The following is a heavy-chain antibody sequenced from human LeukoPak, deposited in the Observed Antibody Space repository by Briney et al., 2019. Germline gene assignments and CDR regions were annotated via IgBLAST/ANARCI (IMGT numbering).Heavy chain of an antibody. CDR1: GGSISSSNW. J-gene: IGHJ4*02. CDR2: IYHSGST. Sequence: SGTLSLTCAVSGGSISSSNWWSWVRQPPGKGLEWIGEIYHSGSTNYNPSLKSRVTISVDKSKNQFSLKLSSVTAADTAVYYCARDRAAAGTFVYFDYWGQGTLVTVSS. D-gene: IGHD6-13*01. V-gene: IGHV4-4*02. CDR3: ARDRAAAGTFVYFDY.